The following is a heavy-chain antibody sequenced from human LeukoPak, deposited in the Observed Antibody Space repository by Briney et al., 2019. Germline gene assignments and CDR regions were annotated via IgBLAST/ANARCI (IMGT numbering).Heavy chain of an antibody. V-gene: IGHV1-69*06. CDR3: ATALILGYCSSTSCKEVADAFDI. CDR2: IIPIFGTA. CDR1: GGTFSSYA. J-gene: IGHJ3*02. Sequence: SVTVSFKASGGTFSSYAISWVRQAPGQGLEWMGGIIPIFGTANYAQKFQGRVTITADKSTSTAYMELSSLRSEDTAVYYCATALILGYCSSTSCKEVADAFDIWGQGTMVTVSS. D-gene: IGHD2-2*01.